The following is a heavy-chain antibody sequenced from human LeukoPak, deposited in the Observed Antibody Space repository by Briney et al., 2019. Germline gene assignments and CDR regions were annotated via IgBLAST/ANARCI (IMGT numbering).Heavy chain of an antibody. CDR1: GFTFSSYS. Sequence: GGSLRLSCAASGFTFSSYSMNWVRQAPGKGLEWVAAISYDGSNKYYADSVKGRFTISRDNSKNTLYLQMNSLRAEDTAVYYCARETPLFYYFDYWGQGTLVTVSS. CDR3: ARETPLFYYFDY. V-gene: IGHV3-30*03. D-gene: IGHD2-15*01. J-gene: IGHJ4*02. CDR2: ISYDGSNK.